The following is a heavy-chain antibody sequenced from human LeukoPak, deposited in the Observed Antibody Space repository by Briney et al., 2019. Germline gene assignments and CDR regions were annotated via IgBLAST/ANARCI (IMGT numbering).Heavy chain of an antibody. Sequence: SGGSLRLSCAASGFSFSTYWMSWVRQAPGKGLEWVANIKQDESEEYYVDSVRGRFTISRDNTKNSLYLQMNSLRVEDTAVYYCASGRQLGRWGQGTLVTVSS. CDR2: IKQDESEE. CDR3: ASGRQLGR. D-gene: IGHD6-13*01. J-gene: IGHJ4*02. V-gene: IGHV3-7*03. CDR1: GFSFSTYW.